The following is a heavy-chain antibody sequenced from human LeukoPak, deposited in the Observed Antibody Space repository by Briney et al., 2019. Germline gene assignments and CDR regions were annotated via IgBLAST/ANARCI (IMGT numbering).Heavy chain of an antibody. D-gene: IGHD6-19*01. CDR1: GFSFSDYG. CDR3: ARDVSNSAWD. J-gene: IGHJ4*02. Sequence: GSLRLSCAASGFSFSDYGMHWVRQAPGKGLVWVSRIKTDGSSTAYADSVKGRFTISRDNAKNTLYLQMDSLRAEDTAVYYCARDVSNSAWDWGQGTLVTVSS. CDR2: IKTDGSST. V-gene: IGHV3-74*01.